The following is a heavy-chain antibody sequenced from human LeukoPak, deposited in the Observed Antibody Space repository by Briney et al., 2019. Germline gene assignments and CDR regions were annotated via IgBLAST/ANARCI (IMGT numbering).Heavy chain of an antibody. CDR3: ARDYALEMATIRHWFDP. J-gene: IGHJ5*02. CDR2: MNPNSGNT. Sequence: ASVKVSCKASGYTFTSYDINWVRQATGQGLEWMGWMNPNSGNTGYAQKFQGRVTITADESTSTAYMELSSLRSEDTAVYYCARDYALEMATIRHWFDPWGQGTLVTVSS. D-gene: IGHD5-24*01. V-gene: IGHV1-8*01. CDR1: GYTFTSYD.